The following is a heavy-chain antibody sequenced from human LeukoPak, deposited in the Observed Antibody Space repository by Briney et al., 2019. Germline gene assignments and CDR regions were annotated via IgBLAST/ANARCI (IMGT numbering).Heavy chain of an antibody. Sequence: GGSLRLSCAASGFTFSSYWMHWVRQAPGKGLVWVSRINSDGSSTSYADSVKGRFTISRDNAKNTLYLQMNSLRAEDTAVYYCAILDYGGNSFDYWGQGTLVTVSS. CDR1: GFTFSSYW. V-gene: IGHV3-74*01. CDR3: AILDYGGNSFDY. D-gene: IGHD4-23*01. J-gene: IGHJ4*02. CDR2: INSDGSST.